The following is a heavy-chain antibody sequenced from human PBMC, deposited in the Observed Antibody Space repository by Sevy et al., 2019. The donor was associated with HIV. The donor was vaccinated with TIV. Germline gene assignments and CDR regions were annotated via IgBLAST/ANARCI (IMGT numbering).Heavy chain of an antibody. CDR3: ARMRSLGEPSDP. CDR1: GYTFTTFG. Sequence: ASVKVSCKPSGYTFTTFGINWVRQAPGQGLEWMAWINIYNGNTIYAQNLQGRVTLTRDTSTNTAYMELRSLTSDDTAVYYCARMRSLGEPSDPWGQGALVTVSS. J-gene: IGHJ5*02. V-gene: IGHV1-18*01. D-gene: IGHD3-16*01. CDR2: INIYNGNT.